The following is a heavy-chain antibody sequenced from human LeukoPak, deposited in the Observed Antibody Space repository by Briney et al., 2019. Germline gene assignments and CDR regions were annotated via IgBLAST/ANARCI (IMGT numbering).Heavy chain of an antibody. D-gene: IGHD3-22*01. Sequence: GGSLRLSCAASGFTFSDYYMSWIRQAPGKGLEWVSYISSSGSTIYYADSVKGRFTISRDNAKSSLYPQMNSLRAEDTAVYYCARGYDSSGYEWFDPWGQGTLVTVSS. V-gene: IGHV3-11*01. CDR2: ISSSGSTI. CDR3: ARGYDSSGYEWFDP. J-gene: IGHJ5*02. CDR1: GFTFSDYY.